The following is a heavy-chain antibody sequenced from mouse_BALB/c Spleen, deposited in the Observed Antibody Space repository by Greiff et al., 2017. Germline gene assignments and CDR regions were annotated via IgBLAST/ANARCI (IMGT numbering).Heavy chain of an antibody. Sequence: EVKLMESGGGLVQPGGSLKLSCAASGFTFSSYGMSWVRQTPDKRLDLVATINSNGGNTYYPDSVKGRFTISRDNAKNTLYLQMSSLKSEDTAMYYCARDYYGSRSFDYRGQGTTLTVSS. J-gene: IGHJ2*01. CDR2: INSNGGNT. D-gene: IGHD1-1*01. V-gene: IGHV5-6-3*01. CDR1: GFTFSSYG. CDR3: ARDYYGSRSFDY.